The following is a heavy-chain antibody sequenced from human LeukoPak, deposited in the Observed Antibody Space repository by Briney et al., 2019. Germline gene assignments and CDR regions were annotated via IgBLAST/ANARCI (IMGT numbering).Heavy chain of an antibody. Sequence: PGGSLRLSRAASGFTFSTSWMSWVRQAPGKGLEWVANMIYDGRLIYYVDFVKGRFTISRDNAKNSLYLQMNSLRAEDTAVYYCARDPSYGALDYWGQGTLVTVSS. CDR3: ARDPSYGALDY. V-gene: IGHV3-7*01. CDR1: GFTFSTSW. J-gene: IGHJ4*02. CDR2: MIYDGRLI. D-gene: IGHD4-17*01.